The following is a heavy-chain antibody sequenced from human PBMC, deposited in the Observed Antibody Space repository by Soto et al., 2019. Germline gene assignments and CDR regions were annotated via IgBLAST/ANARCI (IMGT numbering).Heavy chain of an antibody. J-gene: IGHJ6*02. CDR3: AREPLTYYYSGMDV. Sequence: QVHLQEPGPELVKLSQTLSLTCTVSGGSIRGGGYYWSWFRQHPGQGLEWIGYIYYSGSTYYNPSLKSRVTISVDTSKNQFSLKLSSVTAADTAVYYCAREPLTYYYSGMDVWGQGTTVTVSS. V-gene: IGHV4-31*03. CDR1: GGSIRGGGYY. CDR2: IYYSGST.